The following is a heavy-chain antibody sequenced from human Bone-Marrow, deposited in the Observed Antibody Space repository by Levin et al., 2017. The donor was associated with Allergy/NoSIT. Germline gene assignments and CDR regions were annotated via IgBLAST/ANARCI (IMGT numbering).Heavy chain of an antibody. Sequence: ASVKVSCRVSGSSLAETAIMWVRQAPGKGLEWIGGFDPEDSVTVHARKFQGRITMTEDTSTDTAYMELTRLRSDDTAVYFCAALSDDFDIWGQGTMVTVSS. CDR1: GSSLAETA. V-gene: IGHV1-24*01. J-gene: IGHJ3*02. CDR2: FDPEDSVT. CDR3: AALSDDFDI.